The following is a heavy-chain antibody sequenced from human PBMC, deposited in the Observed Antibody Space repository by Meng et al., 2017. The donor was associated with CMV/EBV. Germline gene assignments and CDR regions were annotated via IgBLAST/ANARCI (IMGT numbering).Heavy chain of an antibody. V-gene: IGHV3-7*01. CDR2: IKQDGSEK. J-gene: IGHJ6*02. CDR1: GFTFSSYW. CDR3: AREMRATGYCYYGMDV. Sequence: GESLKISCAASGFTFSSYWMSWVRQAPGKGLEWVANIKQDGSEKYYVDSVKGRFTISRDNAKNSLYLQMNSLRAEDTAVYYCAREMRATGYCYYGMDVWGQGTTVTVSS.